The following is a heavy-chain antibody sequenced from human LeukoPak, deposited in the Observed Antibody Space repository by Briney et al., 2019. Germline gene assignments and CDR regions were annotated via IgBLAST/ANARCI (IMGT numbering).Heavy chain of an antibody. J-gene: IGHJ5*02. CDR1: GFTFSSYG. CDR3: ARGATDTTRWFDP. D-gene: IGHD1-7*01. CDR2: IRYDGSNK. V-gene: IGHV3-30*02. Sequence: HPGGSLRLSCAASGFTFSSYGMHWVRQAPGKGLEWVAFIRYDGSNKYYADSVKGRFTISRDNAKNSLYLQMNGLRADDTAAYYCARGATDTTRWFDPWGQGTLVTVSS.